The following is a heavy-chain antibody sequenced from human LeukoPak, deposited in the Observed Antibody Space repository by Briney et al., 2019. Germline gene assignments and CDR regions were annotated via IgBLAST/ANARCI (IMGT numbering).Heavy chain of an antibody. Sequence: SETLSLTCTVSGGSISSYSWSWIRQPPGKGLEWIGYIYHSGDTYYDPSLKSRLTISVDKSKNQFSLKLSSVTAADTAVYYCARLYSKSGYYFDYWGQGTLVIVSS. CDR1: GGSISSYS. D-gene: IGHD4-11*01. V-gene: IGHV4-30-2*01. CDR3: ARLYSKSGYYFDY. CDR2: IYHSGDT. J-gene: IGHJ4*02.